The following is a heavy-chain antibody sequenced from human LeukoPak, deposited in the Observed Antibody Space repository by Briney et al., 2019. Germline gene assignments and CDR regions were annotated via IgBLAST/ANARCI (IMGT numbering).Heavy chain of an antibody. CDR3: ARPDQRGYSYGYCAFDI. D-gene: IGHD5-18*01. CDR2: IYYSGRT. CDR1: GGSISSSTHY. J-gene: IGHJ3*02. Sequence: SETLSLTCTVSGGSISSSTHYWGWIRQPPGKGLEWIGSIYYSGRTYYNPSLKSRVTISVDTSKNQFSLRLSSVTAADTAVYYCARPDQRGYSYGYCAFDIWGQGTMVTVSS. V-gene: IGHV4-39*01.